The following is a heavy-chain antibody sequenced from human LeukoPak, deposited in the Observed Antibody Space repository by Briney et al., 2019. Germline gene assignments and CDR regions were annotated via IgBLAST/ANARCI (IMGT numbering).Heavy chain of an antibody. J-gene: IGHJ5*02. CDR1: GGTFSSYA. D-gene: IGHD2-15*01. Sequence: GSSVKVSCKASGGTFSSYAISWVRQAPGQGLEWMGGIIPIFGTANYAQKFQGRVTITADESTSTAYMELSSLRSEDTAVYYCARCPRVVVDSNWFDPWGQGTLVTVSS. V-gene: IGHV1-69*01. CDR3: ARCPRVVVDSNWFDP. CDR2: IIPIFGTA.